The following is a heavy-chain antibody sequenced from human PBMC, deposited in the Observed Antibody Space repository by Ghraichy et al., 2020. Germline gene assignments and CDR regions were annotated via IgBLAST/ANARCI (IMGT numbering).Heavy chain of an antibody. D-gene: IGHD7-27*01. V-gene: IGHV3-9*01. CDR3: AKDDSWGTRHYYGMDV. J-gene: IGHJ6*02. CDR2: ISWNSGSI. CDR1: GFTFDDYA. Sequence: SLNISCAASGFTFDDYAMHWVRQAPGKGLEWVSGISWNSGSIGYADSVKGRFTISRDNAKNSLYLQMNSLRAEDTALYYCAKDDSWGTRHYYGMDVWGQGTTVTVSS.